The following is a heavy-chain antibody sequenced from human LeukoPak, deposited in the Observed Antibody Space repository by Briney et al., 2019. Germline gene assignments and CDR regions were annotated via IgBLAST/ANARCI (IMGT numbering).Heavy chain of an antibody. J-gene: IGHJ4*02. CDR3: ARNGPGSYYQDY. CDR1: GFTFSSYG. Sequence: GGSLRLSCAASGFTFSSYGMHWVRQAPGKGLEWVAVIWYDGSRTDYAESVKGRFTISRDRSRDTLYLQMNSLRAEDTAVYYCARNGPGSYYQDYWGQGTLVTVSS. V-gene: IGHV3-33*01. CDR2: IWYDGSRT. D-gene: IGHD3-10*01.